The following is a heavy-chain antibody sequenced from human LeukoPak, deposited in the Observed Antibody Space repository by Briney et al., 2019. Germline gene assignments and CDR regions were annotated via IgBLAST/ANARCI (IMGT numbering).Heavy chain of an antibody. J-gene: IGHJ4*02. CDR1: GGPISSYY. Sequence: PSETLSLTCIVSGGPISSYYWSWIRPPPGKGLEWIGYIYSSGSTDYNPSLKSRATISLDTSNHQFSLKLTSVTAADTAVYYCARHVGIHLWSLYFDYWGQGSLVTVSS. D-gene: IGHD5-18*01. V-gene: IGHV4-59*08. CDR3: ARHVGIHLWSLYFDY. CDR2: IYSSGST.